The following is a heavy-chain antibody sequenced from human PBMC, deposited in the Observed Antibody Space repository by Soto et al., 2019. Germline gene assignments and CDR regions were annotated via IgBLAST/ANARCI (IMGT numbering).Heavy chain of an antibody. V-gene: IGHV1-18*01. J-gene: IGHJ4*02. D-gene: IGHD5-12*01. CDR1: GYTFTRYG. CDR2: ISAYNGNT. CDR3: ASRGYNSGYDYFDY. Sequence: ASVKVSCKASGYTFTRYGISWVRQAPGQGLEWMGWISAYNGNTNYAQKLQGRVTMTTDTSTSTAYMELRSLRSDDTAVYYCASRGYNSGYDYFDYWGQGTLVTVSS.